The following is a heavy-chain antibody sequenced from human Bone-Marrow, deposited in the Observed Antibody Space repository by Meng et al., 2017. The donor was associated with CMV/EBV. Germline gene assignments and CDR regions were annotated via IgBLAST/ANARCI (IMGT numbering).Heavy chain of an antibody. CDR2: IGTAGDT. CDR1: GFTFSSYD. J-gene: IGHJ5*02. D-gene: IGHD3-3*01. CDR3: ARQQPKDRLRITIFGVATRENWFDP. V-gene: IGHV3-13*01. Sequence: GGSLRLSCAASGFTFSSYDMHWVRQATGKGLEWVSAIGTAGDTYYPGSVKGRFTISRDNAKNSLYLQMNSLRAEDTAVYYCARQQPKDRLRITIFGVATRENWFDPWGQGTLVTVSS.